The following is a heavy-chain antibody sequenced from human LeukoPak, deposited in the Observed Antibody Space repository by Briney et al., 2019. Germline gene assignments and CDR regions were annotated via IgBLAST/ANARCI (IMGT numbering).Heavy chain of an antibody. CDR1: GYTFTGYY. CDR3: ARDIWVGGYCSGGSCYPGGFDP. D-gene: IGHD2-15*01. Sequence: ASVKVSCKASGYTFTGYYMHWVRQAPGQGLEWMGWINPNSGGTNYAQKFQGRVTMTRDTSISTAYMELSRLRSDDTAVYYCARDIWVGGYCSGGSCYPGGFDPWGQGTLVTVSS. CDR2: INPNSGGT. V-gene: IGHV1-2*02. J-gene: IGHJ5*02.